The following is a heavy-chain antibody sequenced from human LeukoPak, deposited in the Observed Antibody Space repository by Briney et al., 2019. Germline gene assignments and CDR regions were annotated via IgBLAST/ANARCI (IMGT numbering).Heavy chain of an antibody. Sequence: GASVKVSCKASGYTFTGYYMHWVRQAPGQGLEWMGWINPNSGGTNYAQKFQGRVTMTRDTSISTAYMELSRLRSEDTAVYYCARGPGSGNFDYYYYMDVWGKGTTVTVSS. J-gene: IGHJ6*03. V-gene: IGHV1-2*02. D-gene: IGHD1-26*01. CDR2: INPNSGGT. CDR1: GYTFTGYY. CDR3: ARGPGSGNFDYYYYMDV.